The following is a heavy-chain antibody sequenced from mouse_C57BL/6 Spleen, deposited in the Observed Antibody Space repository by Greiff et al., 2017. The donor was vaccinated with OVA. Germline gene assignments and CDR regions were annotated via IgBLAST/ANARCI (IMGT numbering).Heavy chain of an antibody. CDR3: ASSSYWYFDV. Sequence: QVQLQQSGPELVKPGASVTISCKASGYAFSSSWMNWVKQRPGKGLEWIGRIYPGDGDTNYNGKFKGKATLTADKSSSTAYMQLSSLTSEDSAVYFCASSSYWYFDVWGTGTTVTVSS. J-gene: IGHJ1*03. D-gene: IGHD1-1*01. CDR1: GYAFSSSW. CDR2: IYPGDGDT. V-gene: IGHV1-82*01.